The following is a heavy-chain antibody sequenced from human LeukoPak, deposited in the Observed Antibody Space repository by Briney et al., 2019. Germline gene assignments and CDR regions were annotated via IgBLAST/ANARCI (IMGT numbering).Heavy chain of an antibody. D-gene: IGHD4-17*01. J-gene: IGHJ2*01. Sequence: ASVKVSCKASGYTFTGYYMHWVRQAPGQGLEWMGWISAYNGNTNYAQKLQGRVTMTTDTSTSTAYMELRSLRSDDTAVYYCARVDVISSYGDYVSYFDLWGRGTLVTVSS. CDR2: ISAYNGNT. CDR3: ARVDVISSYGDYVSYFDL. CDR1: GYTFTGYY. V-gene: IGHV1-18*04.